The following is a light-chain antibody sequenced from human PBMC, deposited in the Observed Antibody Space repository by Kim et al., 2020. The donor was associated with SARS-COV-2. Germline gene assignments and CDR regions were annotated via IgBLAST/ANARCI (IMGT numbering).Light chain of an antibody. V-gene: IGKV3-20*01. J-gene: IGKJ2*01. CDR1: QSVSSSY. Sequence: SWSPGELATLSCRASQSVSSSYLAWYQQKPGQAPRLLIYGASSRATGIPDRFSGSGSGTDFTLTISRLEPEDFAVYYCQQYGSSLVFGQGTKLEI. CDR2: GAS. CDR3: QQYGSSLV.